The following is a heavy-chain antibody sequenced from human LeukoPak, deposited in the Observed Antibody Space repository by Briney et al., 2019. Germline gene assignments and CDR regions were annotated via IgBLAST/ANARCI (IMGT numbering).Heavy chain of an antibody. CDR1: GGSISSSSYY. J-gene: IGHJ6*02. CDR3: ARQFPYYDFWSGYYSSLYYYYGMDV. Sequence: SETLSLTCTVSGGSISSSSYYWGWIRQPPGKGLEWIGSIYYSGSTYYNPSLKSRVTISVDTSKNQFSLKLSSVTAAGTAVYYCARQFPYYDFWSGYYSSLYYYYGMDVRGQGTTVTVSS. D-gene: IGHD3-3*01. V-gene: IGHV4-39*01. CDR2: IYYSGST.